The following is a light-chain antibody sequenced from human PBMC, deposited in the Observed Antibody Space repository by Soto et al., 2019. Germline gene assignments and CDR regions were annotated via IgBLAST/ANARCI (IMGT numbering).Light chain of an antibody. CDR1: QSIRSW. CDR2: KAS. Sequence: DIQMTQSPPTLSASVGDRVTITCRASQSIRSWLAWYQQKPGKAPKLLIYKASSLESGVPSRFSGSGSGTEFTLTISSLQPDDFATYYCQQYNSYPTFGGGTKVEIK. J-gene: IGKJ4*01. CDR3: QQYNSYPT. V-gene: IGKV1-5*03.